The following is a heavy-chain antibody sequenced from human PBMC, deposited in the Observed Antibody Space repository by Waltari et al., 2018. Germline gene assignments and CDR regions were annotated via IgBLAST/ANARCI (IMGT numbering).Heavy chain of an antibody. J-gene: IGHJ3*02. CDR3: XKDGSMGAVDAFDI. V-gene: IGHV3-30*02. CDR2: IRYDGSNK. CDR1: GFTFSSYG. D-gene: IGHD1-26*01. Sequence: QVQLVESGGGVVQPGGSLRLSCAASGFTFSSYGMHWVRQAPGKGVEWVAFIRYDGSNKYYADSVKGRYTMHRXXXXXXXXXXXXXXXXXXXXXXXXXKDGSMGAVDAFDIWGQGTMVTVSS.